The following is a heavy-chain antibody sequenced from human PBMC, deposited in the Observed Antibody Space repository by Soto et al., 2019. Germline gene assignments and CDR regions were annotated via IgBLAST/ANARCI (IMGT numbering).Heavy chain of an antibody. J-gene: IGHJ2*01. CDR3: ARMSYFYDKWYFDL. CDR1: GASINYNDYY. Sequence: SETLSLTCTVSGASINYNDYYWSWIRQTPGKGLEWIGYVYYSGTTDYLPSLKSRLSMSIDKSRNQFTLMLNSVTAADTATYYCARMSYFYDKWYFDLWGRGTLVTVSS. CDR2: VYYSGTT. D-gene: IGHD3-22*01. V-gene: IGHV4-30-4*01.